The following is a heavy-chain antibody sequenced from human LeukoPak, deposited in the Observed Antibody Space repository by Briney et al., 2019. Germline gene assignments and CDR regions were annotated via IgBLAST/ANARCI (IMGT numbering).Heavy chain of an antibody. J-gene: IGHJ4*02. Sequence: GGSLRLSCAASGFTLSVYWMNWVRQAPGKGPVWVSHISPDGRNIAYADSVKGRFTISRDSAKNTLYLQMNSLRAEDTAVYYCARDLSGSYYDFWSGYKPTGYYFDYWGQGTLVTVSS. V-gene: IGHV3-74*01. CDR1: GFTLSVYW. CDR3: ARDLSGSYYDFWSGYKPTGYYFDY. D-gene: IGHD3-3*01. CDR2: ISPDGRNI.